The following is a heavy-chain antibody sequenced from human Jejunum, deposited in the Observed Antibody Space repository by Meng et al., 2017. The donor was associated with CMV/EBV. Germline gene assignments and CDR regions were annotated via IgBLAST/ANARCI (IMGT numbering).Heavy chain of an antibody. CDR2: IIPIIGRP. CDR1: GGTLSTDV. J-gene: IGHJ5*01. CDR3: ASDITGNSYAYDS. D-gene: IGHD3-16*01. V-gene: IGHV1-69*04. Sequence: SGGTLSTDVISWVRQAPGQGLEWMGRIIPIIGRPHHAQRFQDRVSITADKATSTVYMELKTLTSEDTAVYFCASDITGNSYAYDSWGQGTLVTVSS.